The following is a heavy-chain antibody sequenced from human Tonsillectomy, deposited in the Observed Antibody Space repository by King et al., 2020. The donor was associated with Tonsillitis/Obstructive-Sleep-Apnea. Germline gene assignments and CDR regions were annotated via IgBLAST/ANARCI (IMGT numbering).Heavy chain of an antibody. J-gene: IGHJ4*02. Sequence: VQLVQSGAEVKKPGASGKVFCKASGYTFTSYYMHWVRKAPGQGFEWMGIINPSGGSTSYAQKFQGRVTMTRDTSTSTVYMELSSLRSEDTAVYYCAREEGLKFGYWGQGTLVTVSS. CDR3: AREEGLKFGY. V-gene: IGHV1-46*01. CDR1: GYTFTSYY. CDR2: INPSGGST.